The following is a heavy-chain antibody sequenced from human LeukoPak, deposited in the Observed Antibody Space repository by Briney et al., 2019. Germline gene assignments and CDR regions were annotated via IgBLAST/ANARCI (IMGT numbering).Heavy chain of an antibody. J-gene: IGHJ4*02. CDR3: AKHPFIAVTVLEH. CDR2: ISDSGGDT. Sequence: GGSLRLSCAASAFSFDNFAMSWVRQAPGRGLEWIAAISDSGGDTYYAESIKGRFTISRDNSKNTLYLQMNSLRADDTALYYCAKHPFIAVTVLEHWGQGTLVTVSP. V-gene: IGHV3-23*01. CDR1: AFSFDNFA. D-gene: IGHD6-19*01.